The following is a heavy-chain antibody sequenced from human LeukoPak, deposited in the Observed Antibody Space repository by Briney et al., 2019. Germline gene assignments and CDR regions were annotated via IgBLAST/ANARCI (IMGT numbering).Heavy chain of an antibody. Sequence: ASVKVSCKASGGTFSNYAITWVRQAPGQGLEWMGGIIPIFGTANYAQKFQGRVTITTDESTSTAYMELSSLRSEDTAVYYCARDIAAAGNYWGQGTLVTVSP. D-gene: IGHD6-13*01. CDR1: GGTFSNYA. J-gene: IGHJ4*02. CDR3: ARDIAAAGNY. V-gene: IGHV1-69*05. CDR2: IIPIFGTA.